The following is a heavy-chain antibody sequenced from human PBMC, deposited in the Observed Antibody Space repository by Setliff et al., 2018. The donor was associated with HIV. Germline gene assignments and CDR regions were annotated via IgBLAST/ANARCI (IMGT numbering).Heavy chain of an antibody. CDR3: ARNRVPSSL. Sequence: PSETLSLTCTVSGGSISSHYWSWIRQSPGKGLEWIGSIYYTGSTDYNPSLMSRVTISLDTPKNQFSLKLNSVIAADTAVYYCARNRVPSSLWGQGTLVTVSS. J-gene: IGHJ4*02. CDR2: IYYTGST. D-gene: IGHD3-10*01. V-gene: IGHV4-59*11. CDR1: GGSISSHY.